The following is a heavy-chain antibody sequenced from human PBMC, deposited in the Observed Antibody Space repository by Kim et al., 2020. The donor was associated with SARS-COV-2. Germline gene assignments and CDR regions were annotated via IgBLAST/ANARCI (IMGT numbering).Heavy chain of an antibody. CDR3: ARDYYSSGYYGWFDP. V-gene: IGHV4-39*07. CDR1: GGSISSSSYY. Sequence: SETLSLTCTVSGGSISSSSYYWGWIRQPPGKGLEWIGSIYNSGSTYYNPSLKSRVTISVDTSKNQFSLKLSSVTAADTAVYHCARDYYSSGYYGWFDPWGQGTLVTVSS. J-gene: IGHJ5*02. CDR2: IYNSGST. D-gene: IGHD3-22*01.